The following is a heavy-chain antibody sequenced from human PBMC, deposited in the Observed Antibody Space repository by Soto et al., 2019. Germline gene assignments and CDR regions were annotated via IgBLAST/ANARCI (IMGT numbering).Heavy chain of an antibody. V-gene: IGHV3-7*01. Sequence: PVGSLRLSCAASGFTFSSYWMSWVRQAPGKGLEWVANIKQDGSEKYYVESVRGRFTASRDNAQNSQYLQMNTLRAEDTAVYYCARGHDFSFDYWGQGILVTVSS. D-gene: IGHD1-1*01. J-gene: IGHJ4*02. CDR1: GFTFSSYW. CDR2: IKQDGSEK. CDR3: ARGHDFSFDY.